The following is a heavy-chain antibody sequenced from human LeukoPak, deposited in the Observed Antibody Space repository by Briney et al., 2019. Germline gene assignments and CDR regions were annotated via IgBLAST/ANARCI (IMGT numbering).Heavy chain of an antibody. V-gene: IGHV3-11*04. CDR2: ISSSGNII. D-gene: IGHD3-22*01. J-gene: IGHJ4*02. CDR1: GFTFSDDF. CDR3: ARELTMIPSVWDY. Sequence: GGSLRLSCAASGFTFSDDFMNWIRQAPGKGPEWVSYISSSGNIIYYADSVKGRFTISRDNAKNSLYLQMNSLRAEDTAVYYCARELTMIPSVWDYWGQGTLVTVSS.